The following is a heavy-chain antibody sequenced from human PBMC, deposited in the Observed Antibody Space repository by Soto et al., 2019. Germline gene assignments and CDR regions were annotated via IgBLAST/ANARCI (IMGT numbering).Heavy chain of an antibody. CDR2: ISYDGSNK. J-gene: IGHJ3*02. Sequence: GGSLRLSCAIFESTVSRDWMNWVLQAPGKGLEWVAVISYDGSNKYYADSVKGRFTISRDNSKNTLYLQMNSLRAEDTAVYYCARGESGSYYPAFDIWGQGTIVTVSS. CDR1: ESTVSRDW. CDR3: ARGESGSYYPAFDI. D-gene: IGHD1-26*01. V-gene: IGHV3-30-3*01.